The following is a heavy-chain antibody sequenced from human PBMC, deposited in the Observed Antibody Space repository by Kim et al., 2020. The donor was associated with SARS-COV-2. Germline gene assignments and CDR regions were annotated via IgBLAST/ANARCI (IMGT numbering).Heavy chain of an antibody. CDR2: INNGGNP. D-gene: IGHD6-19*01. CDR3: AKDHPSSGWPAFDS. CDR1: GFKLSSRA. Sequence: GGSLRLSCVASGFKLSSRAMSWVRQTPEKGLEWVASINNGGNPYYADSVQGRFTVSRDITKATLYLQMNSLRAEDSALYYCAKDHPSSGWPAFDSWGQGTLVTVSS. J-gene: IGHJ4*02. V-gene: IGHV3-23*01.